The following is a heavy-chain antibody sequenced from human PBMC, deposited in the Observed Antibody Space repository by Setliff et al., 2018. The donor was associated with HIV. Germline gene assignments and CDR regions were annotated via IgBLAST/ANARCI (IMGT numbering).Heavy chain of an antibody. CDR1: GYTFTSYG. CDR2: INPSEGNT. Sequence: ASVKVSCKASGYTFTSYGISWVRQAPGQGPEWLGVINPSEGNTNRAPRFQDRVIVTRDTSTSTVYLELRRLTSEDTAIYYCARDLIQPLSDYYFDVWGQGTPVTVSS. D-gene: IGHD5-18*01. V-gene: IGHV1-18*01. CDR3: ARDLIQPLSDYYFDV. J-gene: IGHJ4*02.